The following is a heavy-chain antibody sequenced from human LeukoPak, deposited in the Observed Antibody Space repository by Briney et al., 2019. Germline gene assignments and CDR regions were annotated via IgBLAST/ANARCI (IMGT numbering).Heavy chain of an antibody. V-gene: IGHV3-23*01. CDR1: RFTLTSYT. CDR2: ISANAVST. CDR3: ASMPSTEIYYFYYMDV. J-gene: IGHJ6*03. D-gene: IGHD2-2*01. Sequence: GGSLRLSCADSRFTLTSYTMNWVRRAPGKGLEWVSGISANAVSTYYADSVKGRFTISRDNSKNTLYLHMDRLGTEDTAVYYCASMPSTEIYYFYYMDVWGKGTTVTVSS.